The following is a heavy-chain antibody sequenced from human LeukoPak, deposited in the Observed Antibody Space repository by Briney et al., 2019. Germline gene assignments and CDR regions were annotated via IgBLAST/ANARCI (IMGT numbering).Heavy chain of an antibody. V-gene: IGHV5-51*01. CDR2: IYPGDSDT. CDR1: GYSFTSYW. CDR3: ARVLADYDFWSGYLDF. J-gene: IGHJ4*02. D-gene: IGHD3-3*01. Sequence: GESLKISCKGSGYSFTSYWIGWVRQMPGKGLEWMGSIYPGDSDTRYSPSFQGQVTISADKSISTAYLQWSSLKASDTAMYYCARVLADYDFWSGYLDFGGQGTLVTVSS.